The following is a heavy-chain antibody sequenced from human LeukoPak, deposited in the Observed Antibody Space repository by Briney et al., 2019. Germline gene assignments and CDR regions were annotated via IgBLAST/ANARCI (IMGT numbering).Heavy chain of an antibody. CDR1: GGSISSGSYY. D-gene: IGHD2-2*01. CDR2: IYTSGST. V-gene: IGHV4-61*02. CDR3: ARRASRYQLLVYYYYMDV. Sequence: PSETLSLTCTVSGGSISSGSYYWTWIRQPAGKGLEYIGRIYTSGSTSYNPSLKSRVTISVDTSKNQFSLKLSSVTAAETAVYYCARRASRYQLLVYYYYMDVWGKGTTVTISS. J-gene: IGHJ6*03.